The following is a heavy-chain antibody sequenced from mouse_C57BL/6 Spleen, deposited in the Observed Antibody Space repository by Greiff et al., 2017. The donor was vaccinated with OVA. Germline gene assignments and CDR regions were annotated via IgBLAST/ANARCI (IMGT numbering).Heavy chain of an antibody. CDR3: AKRDGLYDMDY. V-gene: IGHV1-63*01. Sequence: QVQLQQSGAELVRPGTSVKMSCKASGYTFTNYWIGWAKQRPGHGLEWIGDIYPGGGYTNYNEKFKGKATLPADKSSSTAYMQFSSLTSEDSAIYACAKRDGLYDMDYWGQGTSVTVSS. D-gene: IGHD2-3*01. CDR2: IYPGGGYT. J-gene: IGHJ4*01. CDR1: GYTFTNYW.